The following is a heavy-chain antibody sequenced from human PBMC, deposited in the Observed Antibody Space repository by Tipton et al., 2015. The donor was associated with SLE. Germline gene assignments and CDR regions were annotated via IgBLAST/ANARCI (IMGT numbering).Heavy chain of an antibody. CDR3: ARGGGSYYDY. D-gene: IGHD1-26*01. CDR2: VYSSGST. CDR1: GGSISGYY. V-gene: IGHV4-4*07. J-gene: IGHJ4*02. Sequence: TLSLTCTVSGGSISGYYWSWIRPPAGKGLEWIGRVYSSGSTIYNPSIKSRITLSLDTSKNQFSLRVNSVTAADSAVYYCARGGGSYYDYWGQGTLVTVSS.